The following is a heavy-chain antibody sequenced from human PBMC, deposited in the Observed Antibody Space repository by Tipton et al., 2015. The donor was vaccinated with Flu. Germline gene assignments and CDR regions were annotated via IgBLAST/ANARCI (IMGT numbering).Heavy chain of an antibody. CDR2: IYYSGST. D-gene: IGHD2-2*01. J-gene: IGHJ6*03. Sequence: TLSLTCTVSGGSISSYYWSWIRQPPGKGLEWIGYIYYSGSTNYNPSLKSRVTISVDTSKNQFSLKLSSVTAADTAVYYCARSVVVPAAIYYYYYMDVWGKGTTVTVSS. CDR1: GGSISSYY. CDR3: ARSVVVPAAIYYYYYMDV. V-gene: IGHV4-59*01.